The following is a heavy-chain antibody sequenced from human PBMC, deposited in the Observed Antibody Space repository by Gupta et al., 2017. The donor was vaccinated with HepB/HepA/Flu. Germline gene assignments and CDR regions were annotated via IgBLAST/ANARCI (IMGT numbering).Heavy chain of an antibody. D-gene: IGHD6-13*01. J-gene: IGHJ4*02. CDR3: ARVTKAGWY. V-gene: IGHV3-21*01. Sequence: EVQLVESGGGLVKPGGSLRLSCAASGLTFSSYNMNWVRQTPGKGLEWVSYISSSSRYIYYADSVKGRFTVSRDNAKNSLFLQMNSLRAEDTAMYYCARVTKAGWYWGQGTLVTVSS. CDR1: GLTFSSYN. CDR2: ISSSSRYI.